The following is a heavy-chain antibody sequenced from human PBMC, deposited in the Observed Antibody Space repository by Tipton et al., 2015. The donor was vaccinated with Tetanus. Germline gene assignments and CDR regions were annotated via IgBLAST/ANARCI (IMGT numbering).Heavy chain of an antibody. CDR2: INQRGAT. J-gene: IGHJ4*02. CDR1: GGSSSSFY. CDR3: ARIHDFWSGYFDF. Sequence: TLFLTCAVSGGSSSSFYWSWVRQPPGGGLQWIGEINQRGATYNPSLKSRATISADPAKNQFSLRLTSVTAADTAVYYCARIHDFWSGYFDFWGQGTLVTVSP. D-gene: IGHD3-3*01. V-gene: IGHV4-34*01.